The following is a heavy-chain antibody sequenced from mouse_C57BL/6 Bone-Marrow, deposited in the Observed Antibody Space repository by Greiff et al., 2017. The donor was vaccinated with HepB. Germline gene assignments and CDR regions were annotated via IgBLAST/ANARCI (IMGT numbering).Heavy chain of an antibody. CDR1: GYTFTSYG. Sequence: QVQLKQSGAELARPGASVKLSCKASGYTFTSYGISWVKQRTGQGLEWIGEIYPRSGNTYYNEKFKGKATLTADKSSSTAYMELRSLTSEDSAVYFCARESATVALGDYWGQGTTLTVSS. J-gene: IGHJ2*01. D-gene: IGHD1-1*01. CDR2: IYPRSGNT. V-gene: IGHV1-81*01. CDR3: ARESATVALGDY.